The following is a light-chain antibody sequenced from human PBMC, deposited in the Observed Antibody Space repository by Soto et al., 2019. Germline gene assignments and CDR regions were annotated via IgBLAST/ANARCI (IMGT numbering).Light chain of an antibody. J-gene: IGKJ5*01. CDR3: QQRSNWPIT. CDR2: DAS. Sequence: EIVLTQSPATLSLSPGERATLSCRASQSFSSYLALYQQKPGQAPRLPIYDASNRATGIPARFSGSGSGTDFTLTISSLEPEDFAVYYCQQRSNWPITFGQGTRLEI. V-gene: IGKV3-11*01. CDR1: QSFSSY.